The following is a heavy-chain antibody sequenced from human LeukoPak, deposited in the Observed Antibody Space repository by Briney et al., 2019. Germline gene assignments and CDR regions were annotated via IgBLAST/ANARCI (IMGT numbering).Heavy chain of an antibody. Sequence: GGSLRLSCAAYGFTFSNAWMSWVRQAPGKGLEWVGRIKSKTDGGTTDYAAPVKGRFTISRDNATNSLYLQMNSLRAEDTAVYYCAKVPSSGSSYFDYWGQGTLVTVSS. CDR2: IKSKTDGGTT. V-gene: IGHV3-15*01. J-gene: IGHJ4*02. CDR3: AKVPSSGSSYFDY. D-gene: IGHD1-26*01. CDR1: GFTFSNAW.